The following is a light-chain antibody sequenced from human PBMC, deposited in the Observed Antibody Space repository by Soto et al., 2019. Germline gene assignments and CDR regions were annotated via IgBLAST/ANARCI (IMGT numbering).Light chain of an antibody. CDR3: QPYGSSGQ. CDR1: QSVSRNY. V-gene: IGKV3-20*01. Sequence: LSQSLGTLSLSQGERATLSCRASQSVSRNYLAWYQKKPGQAPRLLIYGASTRATAIPDRFSGSGSGTDFTLTISSLEPEDFAVYYCQPYGSSGQFGHGAIVDIK. J-gene: IGKJ3*01. CDR2: GAS.